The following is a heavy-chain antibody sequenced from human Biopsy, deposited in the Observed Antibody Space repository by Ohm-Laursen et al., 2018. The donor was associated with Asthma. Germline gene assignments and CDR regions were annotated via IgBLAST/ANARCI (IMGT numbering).Heavy chain of an antibody. CDR1: GYIFTSYW. V-gene: IGHV5-51*03. CDR2: IFPGDSDT. J-gene: IGHJ4*02. Sequence: GESLRISCKASGYIFTSYWIGWVRQMPGKGLEWMGIIFPGDSDTIYSPSFRGQVTISADKSISTAYLQWSSLKASDTAIYYCARLAYGSGSFFDFWGQGTLVIVSA. CDR3: ARLAYGSGSFFDF. D-gene: IGHD3-10*01.